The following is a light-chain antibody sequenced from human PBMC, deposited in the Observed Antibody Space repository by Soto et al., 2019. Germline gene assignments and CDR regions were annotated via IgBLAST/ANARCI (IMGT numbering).Light chain of an antibody. V-gene: IGKV3-15*01. J-gene: IGKJ1*01. CDR1: QSVRNH. CDR2: GAS. Sequence: EIVMTQSPATLSVSPGERATLPCGASQSVRNHLAWYQQKPGQAPRILTHGASTRDTGIPARFSGSGSGTEFTLTISRLQSEDFEVYYCQQYDKWPQTFGQGTKVDIK. CDR3: QQYDKWPQT.